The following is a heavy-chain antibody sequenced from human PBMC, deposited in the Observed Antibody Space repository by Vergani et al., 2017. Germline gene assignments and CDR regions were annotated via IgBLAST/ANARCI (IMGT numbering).Heavy chain of an antibody. CDR2: ISGSVSST. J-gene: IGHJ4*02. D-gene: IGHD6-6*01. CDR3: AKDRDFYSSSFTGWLDY. V-gene: IGHV3-23*01. Sequence: EVQLLESGGGLVQPGGSLRLSCAASGFTFVSYAMSWVRQAPGKGLEWVSAISGSVSSTYYADSVKGRSAISRDNSKNTLYLQMSSLRAEDSAVYYCAKDRDFYSSSFTGWLDYWGQGTLVTVSS. CDR1: GFTFVSYA.